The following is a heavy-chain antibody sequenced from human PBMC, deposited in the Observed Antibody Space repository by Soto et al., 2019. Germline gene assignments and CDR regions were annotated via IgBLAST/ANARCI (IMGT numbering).Heavy chain of an antibody. CDR2: IVPIYATA. CDR1: GDTFSSYA. V-gene: IGHV1-69*12. Sequence: QVQLVQSGAEVKKPGSSVKVSCKASGDTFSSYAISWVRQAPGQGLEWVGGIVPIYATANYAQKFQGRVTITADESTNTAYMELSSLTSEDTAVYYCAKTPPRTTATAYYFDFWGQGTLVIGSS. CDR3: AKTPPRTTATAYYFDF. D-gene: IGHD4-17*01. J-gene: IGHJ4*02.